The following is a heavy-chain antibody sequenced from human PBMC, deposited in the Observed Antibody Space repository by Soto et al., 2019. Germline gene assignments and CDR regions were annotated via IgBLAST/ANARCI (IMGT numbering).Heavy chain of an antibody. CDR1: GGSISSGGYY. J-gene: IGHJ4*02. V-gene: IGHV4-31*03. D-gene: IGHD3-3*01. CDR2: IYYSGST. Sequence: SETLSLTCTVSGGSISSGGYYWSWIRQHPGKGLEWIGYIYYSGSTYYNPSLKSRVTISVDTSKNQFSLKLSSVTAADTAVYYCARGSVDFWSGSIEDLDYWGQGTLVTVSS. CDR3: ARGSVDFWSGSIEDLDY.